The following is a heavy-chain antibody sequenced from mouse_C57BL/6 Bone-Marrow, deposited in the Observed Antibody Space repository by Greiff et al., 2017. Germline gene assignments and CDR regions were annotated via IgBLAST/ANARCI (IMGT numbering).Heavy chain of an antibody. J-gene: IGHJ2*01. CDR3: ARSGGYYYGSSYYFDY. CDR1: GYTFTSYW. D-gene: IGHD1-1*01. Sequence: QVQLKESGTELVKPGASVKLSCKASGYTFTSYWMHWVKQRPGQGLEWIGNINPSNGGTNYNEKFKSKATLTVDKSSSTAYMQLSSLTSEDSAVYYCARSGGYYYGSSYYFDYWGQGTTLTVSS. CDR2: INPSNGGT. V-gene: IGHV1-53*01.